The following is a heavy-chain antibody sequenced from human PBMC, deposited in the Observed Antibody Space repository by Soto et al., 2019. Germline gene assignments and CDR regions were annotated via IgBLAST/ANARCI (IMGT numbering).Heavy chain of an antibody. J-gene: IGHJ6*02. Sequence: QVQLVESGGGVVQPGRSLRLSCAASGFTYSSYGMHWVRQAPGKGLEWVALIWYDGSNKYYADSVKGRFTISRDNSKNTLYLQMHSLRAEDTAVYYCARDLPNPYGMDVWGQGTTVTVSS. CDR1: GFTYSSYG. CDR2: IWYDGSNK. CDR3: ARDLPNPYGMDV. V-gene: IGHV3-33*01.